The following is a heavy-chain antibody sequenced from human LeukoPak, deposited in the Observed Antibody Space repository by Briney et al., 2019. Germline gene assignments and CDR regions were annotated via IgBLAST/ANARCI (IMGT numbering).Heavy chain of an antibody. V-gene: IGHV4-4*07. CDR1: GGSINTYY. Sequence: SETLSLTCTVSGGSINTYYWSWIRQPAGKGLEWIGRIYSSGTTHYNPSLKSRVTMSVDTSKNQFSLKLSSVTAADTAVYYCARDHHLYPFFPSWGQGTLVTVSS. D-gene: IGHD3-16*01. CDR3: ARDHHLYPFFPS. J-gene: IGHJ4*02. CDR2: IYSSGTT.